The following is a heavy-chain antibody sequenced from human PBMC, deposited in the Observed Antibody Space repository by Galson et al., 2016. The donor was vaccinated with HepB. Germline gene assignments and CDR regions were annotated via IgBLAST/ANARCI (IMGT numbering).Heavy chain of an antibody. J-gene: IGHJ4*02. D-gene: IGHD1-14*01. V-gene: IGHV3-49*02. Sequence: PGKGLEWVGFIRSQLYGGTPEYAASVKGRFAISRDDSKSIAYLQLNSLKTEDTAIYYCTRGTGHLPYWSQGTLVTVSS. CDR3: TRGTGHLPY. CDR2: IRSQLYGGTP.